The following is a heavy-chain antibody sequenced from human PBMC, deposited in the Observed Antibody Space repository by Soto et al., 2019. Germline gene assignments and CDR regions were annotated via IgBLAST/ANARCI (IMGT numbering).Heavy chain of an antibody. CDR1: GGSISTGGYY. CDR3: ARGLSAVPSYLDY. Sequence: VQLQESGPGLVKPSQTLSLTCTVSGGSISTGGYYWTWIRQHPGKGLEWVSGISWNSGNIDYADSVKGRFTISRDNAMNSLYLQMNSLRPEDTALYYCARGLSAVPSYLDYWGQGTLVTVSS. D-gene: IGHD3-16*01. CDR2: ISWNSGNI. J-gene: IGHJ4*02. V-gene: IGHV3-9*02.